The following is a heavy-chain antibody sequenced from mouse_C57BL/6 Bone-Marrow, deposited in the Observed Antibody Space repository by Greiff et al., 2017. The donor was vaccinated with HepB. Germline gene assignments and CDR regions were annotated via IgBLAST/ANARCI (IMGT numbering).Heavy chain of an antibody. CDR2: IWRGGST. CDR1: GFSLTSYG. CDR3: AKLDFLAY. D-gene: IGHD2-13*01. Sequence: VQLQQSGPGLVQPSQRLSITCTVSGFSLTSYGVHWVRQSPGKGLEWLGVIWRGGSTDYNAAFMPRLSITKDNSKSQVFFKMNSLQADDTAIYYCAKLDFLAYWGQGTLVTVSA. J-gene: IGHJ3*01. V-gene: IGHV2-5*01.